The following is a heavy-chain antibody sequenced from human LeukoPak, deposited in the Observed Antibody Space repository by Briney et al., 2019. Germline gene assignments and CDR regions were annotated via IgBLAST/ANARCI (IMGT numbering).Heavy chain of an antibody. J-gene: IGHJ4*02. CDR2: ISSSSTTI. Sequence: GGSLRLSCAASGFTFSSYSMNWVRQAPGKGPEWVSYISSSSTTIYYADSVKGRFTISRDNAKNSLYLQMNSLRAEDTAVYYCTRDDSSGYYYRILGYWGQGTLVTVSS. CDR3: TRDDSSGYYYRILGY. V-gene: IGHV3-48*01. CDR1: GFTFSSYS. D-gene: IGHD3-22*01.